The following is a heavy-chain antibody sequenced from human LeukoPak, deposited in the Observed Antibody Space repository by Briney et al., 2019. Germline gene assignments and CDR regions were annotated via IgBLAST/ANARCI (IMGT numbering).Heavy chain of an antibody. Sequence: GRSLRLSCAASGFTFSSYSMNWVRQAPGKGLEWVSSISSSSSYIYYADSVKGRFTISRDNAKNSLYLQMNSLRAEDTAVYYCARDAFWSGEAWFDPWGQGTLVTVSS. V-gene: IGHV3-21*01. CDR2: ISSSSSYI. CDR3: ARDAFWSGEAWFDP. CDR1: GFTFSSYS. D-gene: IGHD3-3*01. J-gene: IGHJ5*02.